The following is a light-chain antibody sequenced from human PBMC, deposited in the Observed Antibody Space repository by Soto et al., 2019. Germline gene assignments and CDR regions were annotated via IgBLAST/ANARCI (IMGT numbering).Light chain of an antibody. J-gene: IGLJ1*01. Sequence: QSVLTPPPSASRSPGQSVTISCTGTSSDVGGYNYVSWYHQHPGKAPKLMIYDVSKRPSGVPDRFSGSKSGNTASLTVSGLQAEDEADYYCSSYAGSNNYVFGTGTKVTVL. CDR2: DVS. V-gene: IGLV2-8*01. CDR3: SSYAGSNNYV. CDR1: SSDVGGYNY.